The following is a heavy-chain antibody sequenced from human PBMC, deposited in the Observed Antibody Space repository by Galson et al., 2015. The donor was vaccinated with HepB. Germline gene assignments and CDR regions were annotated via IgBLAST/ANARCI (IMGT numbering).Heavy chain of an antibody. CDR2: IIPMFGTA. CDR1: GGTFGGWA. V-gene: IGHV1-69*13. CDR3: AASLVRGALRFLEWSLRH. J-gene: IGHJ4*02. D-gene: IGHD3-3*01. Sequence: SVKVSCKASGGTFGGWAVGWVRQAPGHGLEWMGGIIPMFGTANNAQKFQGRVTITADESTSTVYMELSSLTSDDTAVYYCAASLVRGALRFLEWSLRHWGQGTLVTVSS.